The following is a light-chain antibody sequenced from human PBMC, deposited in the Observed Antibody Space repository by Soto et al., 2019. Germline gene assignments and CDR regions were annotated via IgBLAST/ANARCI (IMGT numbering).Light chain of an antibody. CDR1: SGDVGAYNF. CDR2: NVY. J-gene: IGLJ1*01. CDR3: SAYTVSRTYV. V-gene: IGLV2-14*03. Sequence: QSALTQPASVSGSPGQSITISCTGTSGDVGAYNFVSWHQQHPGKAPKLMIYNVYDRPSGISYRFSGSKSGNTASLTISGLQGEDEADYYCSAYTVSRTYVFGTGTKATVL.